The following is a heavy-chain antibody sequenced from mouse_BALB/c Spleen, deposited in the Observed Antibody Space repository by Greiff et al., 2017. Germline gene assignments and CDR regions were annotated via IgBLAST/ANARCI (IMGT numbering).Heavy chain of an antibody. CDR1: GYTFTSYW. CDR3: ARGGTGFAY. D-gene: IGHD3-3*01. CDR2: LNPSTGYT. J-gene: IGHJ3*01. V-gene: IGHV1-7*01. Sequence: VQLQESGAELAKPGASVKMSCKASGYTFTSYWMHWVKQRPGQGLEWIGYLNPSTGYTEYNQKFKDKATLTADKSSSTAYMQLSSLTSEDSAVYYCARGGTGFAYWGQGTLVTVSA.